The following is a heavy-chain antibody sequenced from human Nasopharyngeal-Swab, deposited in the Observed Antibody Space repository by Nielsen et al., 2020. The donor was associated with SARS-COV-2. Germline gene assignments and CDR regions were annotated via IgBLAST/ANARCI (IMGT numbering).Heavy chain of an antibody. J-gene: IGHJ4*02. CDR2: IIPYNGNT. Sequence: ASVLVSSNASGYTFPNYGIFWLRQAPAQGLQCMVWIIPYNGNTNYAQTVQGRVTMTTDTTTTTAYMELRTLRSDDTAVYYCARDPSGWGAYSDYWGQGTLVTVSS. V-gene: IGHV1-18*01. CDR1: GYTFPNYG. CDR3: ARDPSGWGAYSDY. D-gene: IGHD6-19*01.